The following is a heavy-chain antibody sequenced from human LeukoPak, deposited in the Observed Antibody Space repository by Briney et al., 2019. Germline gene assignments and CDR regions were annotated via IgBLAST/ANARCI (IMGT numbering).Heavy chain of an antibody. D-gene: IGHD3-22*01. J-gene: IGHJ3*02. Sequence: GESLKISCKGSGYSFTRYWIGWVRQMPGKGLEWMGIIYPGDSDTRYSPSFQGQVTISADKSISTAYLQWSSLKASDTAMYYGARGGPHYFDSSGYSDAFDIWGQGTMVTVSS. CDR1: GYSFTRYW. V-gene: IGHV5-51*01. CDR3: ARGGPHYFDSSGYSDAFDI. CDR2: IYPGDSDT.